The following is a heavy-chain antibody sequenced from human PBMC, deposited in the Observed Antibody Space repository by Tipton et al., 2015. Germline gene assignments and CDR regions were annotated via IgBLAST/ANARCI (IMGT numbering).Heavy chain of an antibody. J-gene: IGHJ4*02. Sequence: TLSLTCSVSGASISSVYYYWKWIRQSPGKGMEWIGCIYASGRTDYNSALQSRVTISVDTSKNQFSLNVTSVTAADTAVYYCANLYVDYDYWGQGTLVTVSS. CDR2: IYASGRT. V-gene: IGHV4-61*02. CDR1: GASISSVYYY. CDR3: ANLYVDYDY. D-gene: IGHD4-17*01.